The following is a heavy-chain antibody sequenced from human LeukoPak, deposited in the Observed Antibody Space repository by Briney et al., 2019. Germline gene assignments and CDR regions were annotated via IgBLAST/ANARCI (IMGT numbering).Heavy chain of an antibody. CDR2: FEYGGST. Sequence: SETLSLTCTVSGGSISSSSYYWGWIRQAPGKGLEWIGSFEYGGSTYYNPSLKSRVTISVDTSKNQFSLKLSSVTAADTAVYYCARNPPIAAAGEYYFDYWGQGTLVTVSS. CDR1: GGSISSSSYY. D-gene: IGHD6-13*01. V-gene: IGHV4-39*07. CDR3: ARNPPIAAAGEYYFDY. J-gene: IGHJ4*02.